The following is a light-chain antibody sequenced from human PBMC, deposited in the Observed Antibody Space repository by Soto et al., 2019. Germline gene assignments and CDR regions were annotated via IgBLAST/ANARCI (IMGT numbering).Light chain of an antibody. CDR1: QSLPHISGETF. CDR3: MQSTQLPPT. V-gene: IGKV2D-29*02. Sequence: DVVMTQTPLSLSVAPGQPASISCKSSQSLPHISGETFLFWYXQKQGQSPQXLIYEVSTRVSGVPDRFSGSGSGTDLTIEISRVETDDGGIYYCMQSTQLPPTFGQGTRLDIK. CDR2: EVS. J-gene: IGKJ5*01.